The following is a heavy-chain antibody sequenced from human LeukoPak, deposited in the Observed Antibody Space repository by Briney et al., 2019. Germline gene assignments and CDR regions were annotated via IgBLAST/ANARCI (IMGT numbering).Heavy chain of an antibody. Sequence: SETLSLTCAVYGGSFSGYYWSWIRQPPGKGLEWIGEINHSGSTNYNPSLKSRVTMSVDTSKNQFSLKLSSVTAADTAVYYCARGRYYGSGSYPVDYWAREPWSPSPQ. CDR2: INHSGST. J-gene: IGHJ4*02. CDR3: ARGRYYGSGSYPVDY. D-gene: IGHD3-10*01. CDR1: GGSFSGYY. V-gene: IGHV4-34*01.